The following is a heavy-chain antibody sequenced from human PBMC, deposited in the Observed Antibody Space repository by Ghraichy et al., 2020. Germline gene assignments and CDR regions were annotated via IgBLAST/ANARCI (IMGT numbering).Heavy chain of an antibody. D-gene: IGHD3-10*01. CDR1: GFTFSSYG. CDR2: IWYDGSNK. CDR3: ARDIGDTFSRITMVRGVLTPGDY. J-gene: IGHJ4*02. Sequence: GGSLRLSCAASGFTFSSYGMHWVRQAPGKGLEWVAVIWYDGSNKYYADSVKGRFTISRDNSKNTLYLQMNSLRAEDTAVYYCARDIGDTFSRITMVRGVLTPGDYWGQGTLVTVSS. V-gene: IGHV3-33*01.